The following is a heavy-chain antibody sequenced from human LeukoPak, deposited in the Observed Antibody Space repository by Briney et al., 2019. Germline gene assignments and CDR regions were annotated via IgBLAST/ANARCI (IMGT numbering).Heavy chain of an antibody. CDR3: ARDYDTSGSYFDFFDY. CDR2: ISYDGSKR. Sequence: GGSLRLSCVGSGFTFSRYWLNWVRQAPGKGLEWVAVISYDGSKRYYADSVKGRFTISRDNSKNAFLQMNSLRAEDTAVYYCARDYDTSGSYFDFFDYWGQGTLVTVSS. J-gene: IGHJ4*02. CDR1: GFTFSRYW. V-gene: IGHV3-30-3*01. D-gene: IGHD3-22*01.